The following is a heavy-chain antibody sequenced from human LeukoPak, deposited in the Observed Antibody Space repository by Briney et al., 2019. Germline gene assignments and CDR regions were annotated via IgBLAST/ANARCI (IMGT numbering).Heavy chain of an antibody. D-gene: IGHD3/OR15-3a*01. CDR1: GFTFSSYA. CDR2: ISSSGGST. J-gene: IGHJ2*01. CDR3: AKDWTGTKPFDL. Sequence: PGGSLRLSCAASGFTFSSYAMSWVRQAPGKGLEWVSGISSSGGSTVYADSVKGRFTISRDNFRNTVFLQMNSLRAEDTAVYYCAKDWTGTKPFDLWGRGTLVTVSS. V-gene: IGHV3-23*01.